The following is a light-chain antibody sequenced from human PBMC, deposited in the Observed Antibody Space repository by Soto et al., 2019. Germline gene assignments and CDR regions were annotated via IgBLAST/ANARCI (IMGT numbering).Light chain of an antibody. CDR1: SGHSSYI. V-gene: IGLV4-60*03. Sequence: QSVLPQSSSASASLGSSVKLTCTLSSGHSSYIIAWHQQQPGKAPRYLMKLEGSGSYNKGSGVPDRFSGSSSGADRYLTISNLQSEDEADYYCETWDSNTLVVFGGGTKVTVL. CDR2: LEGSGSY. J-gene: IGLJ2*01. CDR3: ETWDSNTLVV.